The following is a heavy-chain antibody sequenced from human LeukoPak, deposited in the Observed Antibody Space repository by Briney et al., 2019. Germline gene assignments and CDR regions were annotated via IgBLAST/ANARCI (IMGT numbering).Heavy chain of an antibody. Sequence: GGSLRLSCTASGFIFRNYYMSWIRQAPGKGLEWVSYISSSGNTIYYADSVKGRFTISRDNAKNSLYLQMNSLRVEDTAVYCARDSRGVGWEPCFDSWGQGTLVTVSS. J-gene: IGHJ4*02. CDR2: ISSSGNTI. V-gene: IGHV3-11*01. CDR3: ARDSRGVGWEPCFDS. D-gene: IGHD1-26*01. CDR1: GFIFRNYY.